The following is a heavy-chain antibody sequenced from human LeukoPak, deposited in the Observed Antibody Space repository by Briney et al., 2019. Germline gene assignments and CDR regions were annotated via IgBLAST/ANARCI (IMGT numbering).Heavy chain of an antibody. Sequence: TGGSLRLSCAASGFTFSNYWMNWVRQPPGKGLVWVSRINTDGSSTSYADSVKGRFTISRDNAKNTLYLQMNSLRAEDTAVYYCAKGPYGGNAEIDYWGQGTLVTVSS. D-gene: IGHD4-23*01. CDR3: AKGPYGGNAEIDY. J-gene: IGHJ4*02. CDR2: INTDGSST. CDR1: GFTFSNYW. V-gene: IGHV3-74*01.